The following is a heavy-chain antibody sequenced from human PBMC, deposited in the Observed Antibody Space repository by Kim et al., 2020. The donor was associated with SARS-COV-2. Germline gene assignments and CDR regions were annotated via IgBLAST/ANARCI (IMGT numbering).Heavy chain of an antibody. CDR1: GFSFSSDY. J-gene: IGHJ5*02. Sequence: GGSLRLSCVASGFSFSSDYTQWLRQGPGKGLVWVSRINGDGSDTAYADSVRGRFTISKDNGKNTLYLEMNSLRVEDTAVYYCARVGPGGHNSAWGQGTLVTVSS. CDR3: ARVGPGGHNSA. D-gene: IGHD2-8*02. V-gene: IGHV3-74*01. CDR2: INGDGSDT.